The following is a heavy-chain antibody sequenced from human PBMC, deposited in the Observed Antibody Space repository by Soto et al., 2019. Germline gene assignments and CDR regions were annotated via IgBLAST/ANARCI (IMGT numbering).Heavy chain of an antibody. Sequence: QAQLEQSGGEVKKPGSSAKVSCKASRVAFSKFIVTWVRQAPGLGLEWVGGIIPIFGTANYAQKFQGRVTIPADESTSTSYMEVNNLRSEDTAVYYCAKVRYSSPMGYYYGMDVWGQGTTVTVSS. J-gene: IGHJ6*02. CDR1: RVAFSKFI. V-gene: IGHV1-69*01. CDR2: IIPIFGTA. D-gene: IGHD6-19*01. CDR3: AKVRYSSPMGYYYGMDV.